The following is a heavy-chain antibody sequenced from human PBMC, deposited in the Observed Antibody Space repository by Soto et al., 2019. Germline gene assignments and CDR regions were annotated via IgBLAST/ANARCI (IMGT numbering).Heavy chain of an antibody. J-gene: IGHJ4*02. Sequence: GGSLRLSCAASGFTVSSNYMSWVRQAPGKGLEWVSVIYSGGSTYYADSVKGRFTISRDNSKNTLYLQMNSLRAEDTAVYYCARESFFGSSSPGLLFDYWGQGTLVTVS. CDR1: GFTVSSNY. CDR2: IYSGGST. V-gene: IGHV3-66*01. CDR3: ARESFFGSSSPGLLFDY. D-gene: IGHD6-13*01.